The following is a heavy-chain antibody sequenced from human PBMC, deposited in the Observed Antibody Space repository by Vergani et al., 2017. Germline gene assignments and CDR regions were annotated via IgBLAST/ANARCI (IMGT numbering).Heavy chain of an antibody. D-gene: IGHD5-24*01. Sequence: QVQLQQWGPGLVKPSETLSLTCTVSGGSISSYYWSWIRQPPGKGLEWIGYIYYSGSTNYNPSLKSRVTISVDTSKNQFSLKLSSVTAADTAVYYCARDTYRDGYKSVAFDIWGQGTMVTVSS. CDR3: ARDTYRDGYKSVAFDI. J-gene: IGHJ3*02. CDR1: GGSISSYY. CDR2: IYYSGST. V-gene: IGHV4-59*01.